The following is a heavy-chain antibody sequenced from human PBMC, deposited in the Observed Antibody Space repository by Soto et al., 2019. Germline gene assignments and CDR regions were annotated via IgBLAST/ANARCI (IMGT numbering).Heavy chain of an antibody. J-gene: IGHJ5*02. V-gene: IGHV5-51*01. D-gene: IGHD3-10*01. CDR3: ARRDGSGSYFGNWFDP. Sequence: GESLKISCKGSGYSFTSYWIGWVRQMPGKGLEWMGIIYPGDSDTRYSPSFQGQVTISADKSISTAYLQWSSLKASDTAMYYCARRDGSGSYFGNWFDPWGQGTLVTVSS. CDR1: GYSFTSYW. CDR2: IYPGDSDT.